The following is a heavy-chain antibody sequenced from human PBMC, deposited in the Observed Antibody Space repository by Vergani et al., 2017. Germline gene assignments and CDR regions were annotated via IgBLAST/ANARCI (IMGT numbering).Heavy chain of an antibody. V-gene: IGHV1-46*01. CDR3: ARDVGIPGTTWGYYFDY. Sequence: QVQLVQSGAEVRKPGASVKVSCQASGYTFTSYYMHWVRQAPGQGLEWMGIINPSAGRTFYAQKFQGRVTMTRDTSTSTVFMELTSLRSEDTAVFYCARDVGIPGTTWGYYFDYWGQGTLVTVSS. CDR2: INPSAGRT. D-gene: IGHD1-7*01. J-gene: IGHJ4*02. CDR1: GYTFTSYY.